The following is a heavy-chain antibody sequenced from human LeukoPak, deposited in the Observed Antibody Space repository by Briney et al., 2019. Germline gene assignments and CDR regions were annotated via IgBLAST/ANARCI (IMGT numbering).Heavy chain of an antibody. CDR3: ASYGSGSYRFDP. Sequence: SETLSLTCTVSGGSISSGNYYWSWIRQHPGKGLEWIGYIHHSGSTYYNPSLKSRVIISVDTSKDQFSLKLNSVTAADTAVYYCASYGSGSYRFDPWGQGTLVTVSS. D-gene: IGHD3-10*01. CDR1: GGSISSGNYY. J-gene: IGHJ5*02. CDR2: IHHSGST. V-gene: IGHV4-31*03.